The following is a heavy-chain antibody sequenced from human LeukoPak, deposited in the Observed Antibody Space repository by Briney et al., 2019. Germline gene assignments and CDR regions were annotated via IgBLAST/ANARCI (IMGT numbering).Heavy chain of an antibody. Sequence: SETLSLTCTVSGVSISSSNSYWGWIRQPPGKGLEWIGSIYYSGNTYYNASLKSQVSISIDTSKNQFSLSLTSVTAADTAVYYCARQTGSGLFILPGGQGTLVTVS. CDR2: IYYSGNT. J-gene: IGHJ4*02. V-gene: IGHV4-39*01. D-gene: IGHD3/OR15-3a*01. CDR3: ARQTGSGLFILP. CDR1: GVSISSSNSY.